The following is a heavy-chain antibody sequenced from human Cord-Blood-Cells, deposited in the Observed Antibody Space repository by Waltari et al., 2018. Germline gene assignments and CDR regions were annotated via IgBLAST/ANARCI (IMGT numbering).Heavy chain of an antibody. D-gene: IGHD3-16*01. V-gene: IGHV4-39*07. CDR2: IYYSGST. CDR1: GGSISSSSYY. J-gene: IGHJ5*02. Sequence: QLQLQESGPGLVKPSETLSLTCTVSGGSISSSSYYWGWIRQPRGKGLEWIGSIYYSGSTYYNPSLKSRVTISVDTSKNQFSLKLSSVTAADTAVYYCARHVGSGGVKRTYNWFDPWGQGTLVTVSS. CDR3: ARHVGSGGVKRTYNWFDP.